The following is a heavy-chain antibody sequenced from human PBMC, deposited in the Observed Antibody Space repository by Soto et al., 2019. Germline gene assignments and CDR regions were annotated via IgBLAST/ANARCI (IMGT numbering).Heavy chain of an antibody. CDR3: AKDLYSYGYASLDY. V-gene: IGHV3-23*01. CDR2: ISGSGGST. J-gene: IGHJ4*02. Sequence: PGGSLILSCAASGFTFSSYAMSWVRQAPGKGLEWVSAISGSGGSTYYADSVKGRFTFSRDNSKNTLYLQMNSLRAEDTAVYYCAKDLYSYGYASLDYWGQGTLVTVSS. CDR1: GFTFSSYA. D-gene: IGHD5-18*01.